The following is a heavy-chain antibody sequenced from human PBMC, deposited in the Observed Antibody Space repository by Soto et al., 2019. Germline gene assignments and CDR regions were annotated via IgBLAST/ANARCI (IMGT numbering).Heavy chain of an antibody. CDR2: IWHDGKNY. CDR1: GFIFKNYG. J-gene: IGHJ4*02. V-gene: IGHV3-33*01. Sequence: QAQLVESGGGVVQPGTSLRLSCAASGFIFKNYGMQWVRQAPGKGLEWVAVIWHDGKNYDYADSVQGRFTVSRDNGKNILYLQMNSLRAEDTALYFCARDPGQNEAMGHWGQGTVVSVSS. D-gene: IGHD1-1*01. CDR3: ARDPGQNEAMGH.